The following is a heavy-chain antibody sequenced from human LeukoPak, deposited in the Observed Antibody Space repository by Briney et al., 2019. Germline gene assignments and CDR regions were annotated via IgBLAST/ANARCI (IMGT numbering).Heavy chain of an antibody. CDR1: GGSISSSNW. V-gene: IGHV4-4*02. J-gene: IGHJ4*02. CDR3: ARTVTVPAMRWFFDY. Sequence: KPSETLSLTCAVSGGSISSSNWWSWVRQPPGKGLEWIGEIYHSGSTNYNPSLKSRVTISVDKSKNQFSLKLSSVTAADTAVYYCARTVTVPAMRWFFDYWGQGTLVTVSS. D-gene: IGHD2-2*01. CDR2: IYHSGST.